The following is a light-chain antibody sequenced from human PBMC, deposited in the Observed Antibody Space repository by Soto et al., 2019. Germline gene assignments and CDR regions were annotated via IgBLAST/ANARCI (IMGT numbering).Light chain of an antibody. J-gene: IGKJ1*01. CDR1: QSVSSS. CDR3: QQYNNWWT. Sequence: EIVMTQSPATLPVSPGERATLSCRASQSVSSSLAWYQQKPGQAPRLLIYGASTRATGIPARFSGSGSGTEFTLTISSLQSEDFAVYYCQQYNNWWTFGQGTKVDIK. V-gene: IGKV3-15*01. CDR2: GAS.